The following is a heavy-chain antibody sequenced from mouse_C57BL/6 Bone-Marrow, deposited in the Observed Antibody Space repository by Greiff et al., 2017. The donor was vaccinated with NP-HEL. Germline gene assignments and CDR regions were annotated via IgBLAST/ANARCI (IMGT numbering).Heavy chain of an antibody. Sequence: LQESGPELVKPGASVKISCKASGYAFSSSWMNWVKQRPGKGLEWIGRIYPGDGDTNYNGKFKGKATLTVDKSSSTAYMQLSSLTSEDSAVYFGARGDYYGSSYGYFDYWGQGTTLTVSS. J-gene: IGHJ2*01. CDR2: IYPGDGDT. CDR1: GYAFSSSW. D-gene: IGHD1-1*01. CDR3: ARGDYYGSSYGYFDY. V-gene: IGHV1-82*01.